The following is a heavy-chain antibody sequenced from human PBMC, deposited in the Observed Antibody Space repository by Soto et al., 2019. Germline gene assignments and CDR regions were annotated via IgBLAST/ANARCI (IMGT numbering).Heavy chain of an antibody. CDR3: SRDLGAKVYF. V-gene: IGHV1-18*01. Sequence: QVQLVQSGAEVKKPGASVKVSCKASGYTFTSHGISWVRQATGQGLEWMGWVSGYNGNTNYAQKFQGRVTMTTDTSTTTAYMELRSLTSDDTAVYYCSRDLGAKVYFWGQGTLVTVSS. J-gene: IGHJ4*02. CDR1: GYTFTSHG. D-gene: IGHD3-16*01. CDR2: VSGYNGNT.